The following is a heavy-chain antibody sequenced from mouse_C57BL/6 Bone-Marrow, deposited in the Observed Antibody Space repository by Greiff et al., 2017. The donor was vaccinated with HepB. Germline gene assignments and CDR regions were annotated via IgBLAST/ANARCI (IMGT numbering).Heavy chain of an antibody. J-gene: IGHJ4*01. CDR3: ARAARDYYAMDY. CDR2: ISYDGSN. V-gene: IGHV3-6*01. CDR1: GYSITSGYY. Sequence: ESGPGLVKPSQSLSLTCSVTGYSITSGYYWNWIRQFPGNKLEWMGYISYDGSNNYNPSLKNRISITRDTSKNQFFLKLNSVTTEDTATYYCARAARDYYAMDYWGQGTSVTVSS.